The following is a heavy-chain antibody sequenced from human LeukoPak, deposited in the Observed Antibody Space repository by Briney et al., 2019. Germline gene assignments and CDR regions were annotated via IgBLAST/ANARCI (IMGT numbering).Heavy chain of an antibody. J-gene: IGHJ3*01. D-gene: IGHD3-22*01. V-gene: IGHV3-74*01. CDR1: GFTFSNYW. CDR3: ARGWVPSDITLK. CDR2: INSDGSDT. Sequence: GGSLRLSCAASGFTFSNYWMHWVRQAPGKGLVWVSRINSDGSDTNYADSVKGRFTISRDNARNTVYLQMNSLRVDDTAVYCCARGWVPSDITLKWGQGTMVTVSS.